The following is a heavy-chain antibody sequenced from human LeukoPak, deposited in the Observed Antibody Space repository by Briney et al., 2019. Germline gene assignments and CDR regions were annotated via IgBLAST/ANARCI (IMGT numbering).Heavy chain of an antibody. Sequence: GGSLRLSCAASGFTFSSYAMSWVRQAPGKGLEWVSAISGSGGSTYYADSVKGRFTISRDNSKNALYLQMNSLRAEDTAVYYCAKLTTVTTLSALDYWGQGTLVTVSS. CDR3: AKLTTVTTLSALDY. V-gene: IGHV3-23*01. J-gene: IGHJ4*02. D-gene: IGHD4-17*01. CDR2: ISGSGGST. CDR1: GFTFSSYA.